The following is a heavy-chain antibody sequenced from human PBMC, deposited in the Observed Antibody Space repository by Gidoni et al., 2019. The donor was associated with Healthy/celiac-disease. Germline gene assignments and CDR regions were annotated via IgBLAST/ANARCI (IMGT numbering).Heavy chain of an antibody. Sequence: QLQLQESGPGLVKPSETLSPTCNVSGCSISSSSYYWGWIRQPPGKGLEWIGNIYYSGSTYYNPSLRSRVTISVDTSKNQFSLKLSSVTAADTAVYYCARERTQYYDGSGSHWYFDLWGRGTLVTVSS. CDR3: ARERTQYYDGSGSHWYFDL. J-gene: IGHJ2*01. CDR1: GCSISSSSYY. D-gene: IGHD3-10*01. CDR2: IYYSGST. V-gene: IGHV4-39*07.